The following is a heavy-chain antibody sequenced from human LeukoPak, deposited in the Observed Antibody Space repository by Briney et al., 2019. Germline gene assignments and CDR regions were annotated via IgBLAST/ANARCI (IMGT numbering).Heavy chain of an antibody. Sequence: GGSLRLSCAASGFSVSSYGMHWVRQAPGKGLEWVAAVSDDGTNKNYADSVKGRFTISRDNSKNTLYLQMNSLRAEDTAVYYCAKDSSGGYNYGSMWGRGTLVTVSS. CDR3: AKDSSGGYNYGSM. CDR2: VSDDGTNK. V-gene: IGHV3-30*18. J-gene: IGHJ4*02. D-gene: IGHD5-18*01. CDR1: GFSVSSYG.